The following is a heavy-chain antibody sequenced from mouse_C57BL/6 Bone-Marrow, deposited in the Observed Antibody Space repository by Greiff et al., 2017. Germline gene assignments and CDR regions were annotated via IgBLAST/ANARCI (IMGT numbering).Heavy chain of an antibody. Sequence: QVHVQQPGAELVKPGASVKLSCKASGYTFTSYWMHWVKQRPGQGLEWIGMIHPNSGSTNYNEKFKSKATLTVDKSSSTAYMQLSSLTSEDSAVYYCATCLLGYWYFDVWGTGTTLTVSS. D-gene: IGHD2-1*01. CDR2: IHPNSGST. V-gene: IGHV1-64*01. CDR3: ATCLLGYWYFDV. CDR1: GYTFTSYW. J-gene: IGHJ1*03.